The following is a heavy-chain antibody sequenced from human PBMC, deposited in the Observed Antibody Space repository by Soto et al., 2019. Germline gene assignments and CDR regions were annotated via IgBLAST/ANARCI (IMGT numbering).Heavy chain of an antibody. CDR1: GGTFSSYA. Sequence: SVKVSCKASGGTFSSYAISWVRQAPGQGLEWMGGIIPIFGTANYAQKFQGRVTITADESTSTAYMELSSLRSEDTAVYYCARAEVAHDAFDIWGQGTMVTVSS. CDR2: IIPIFGTA. J-gene: IGHJ3*02. V-gene: IGHV1-69*13. D-gene: IGHD2-15*01. CDR3: ARAEVAHDAFDI.